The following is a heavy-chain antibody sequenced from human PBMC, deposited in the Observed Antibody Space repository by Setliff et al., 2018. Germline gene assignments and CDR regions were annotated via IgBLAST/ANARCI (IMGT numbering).Heavy chain of an antibody. CDR3: ARSPSSGAYWNPRPFYSDY. Sequence: SETLSLTCSVTGGSMTDFFWNWIRQPPGKGLEWIGYIYTKGSTNYSPSLRSRVTMSLDRSKNHFSLKLDSVTAADTALYYCARSPSSGAYWNPRPFYSDYWARGTLVTVSS. V-gene: IGHV4-4*08. CDR1: GGSMTDFF. J-gene: IGHJ4*02. CDR2: IYTKGST. D-gene: IGHD1-26*01.